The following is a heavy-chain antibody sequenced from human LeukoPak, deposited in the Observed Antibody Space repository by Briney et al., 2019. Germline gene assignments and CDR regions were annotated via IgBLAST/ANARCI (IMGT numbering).Heavy chain of an antibody. CDR3: ARPYYYDSSGAVPYYFDY. D-gene: IGHD3-22*01. CDR2: ISGSGGST. J-gene: IGHJ4*02. CDR1: GFTFSSYS. Sequence: PGGSLRLSCAASGFTFSSYSMNWVRQAPGKGLEWVSAISGSGGSTYYADSVKGRFTISRDNSKNTLYLQMNSLRAEDTAVYYCARPYYYDSSGAVPYYFDYWGQGTLVTVSS. V-gene: IGHV3-23*01.